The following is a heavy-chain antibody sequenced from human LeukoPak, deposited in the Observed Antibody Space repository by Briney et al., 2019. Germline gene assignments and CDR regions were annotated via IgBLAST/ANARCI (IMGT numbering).Heavy chain of an antibody. V-gene: IGHV3-21*01. Sequence: GESLRLSCAASGFTFSSYSMNWVRQAPGKGLEWVSSISSSSSYIYYADSVKGRFTISRDNAKNSLHLQMNSLRAEDTAVYYCARGGPTSGGDNRFDPWGQGTLVTVSS. D-gene: IGHD6-19*01. CDR2: ISSSSSYI. CDR1: GFTFSSYS. CDR3: ARGGPTSGGDNRFDP. J-gene: IGHJ5*02.